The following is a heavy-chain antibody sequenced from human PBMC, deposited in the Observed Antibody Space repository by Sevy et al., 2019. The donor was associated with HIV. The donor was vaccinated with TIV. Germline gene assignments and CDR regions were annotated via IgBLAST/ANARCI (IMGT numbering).Heavy chain of an antibody. CDR1: GFTFTNYG. V-gene: IGHV3-23*01. D-gene: IGHD6-19*01. Sequence: GGYLRLSCAASGFTFTNYGMHWVRQAPGKGLEWVSGISNSGANTYYADSVRGRFTDSRDNSKNTVYLQLNSLRAEDTAIYYCAKEWTLLSDWYGEFDYWGQGTLVTVSS. J-gene: IGHJ4*02. CDR3: AKEWTLLSDWYGEFDY. CDR2: ISNSGANT.